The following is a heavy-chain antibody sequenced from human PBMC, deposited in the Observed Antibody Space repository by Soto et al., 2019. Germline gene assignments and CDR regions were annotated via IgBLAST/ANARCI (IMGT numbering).Heavy chain of an antibody. CDR2: IYHSGST. V-gene: IGHV4-4*02. CDR3: ARSLWGAAGTRGWFDP. J-gene: IGHJ5*02. Sequence: QVQLQESGPGLVKPSGTLSLTCAVSGGSISSSNWWSWVRQPPGKGLEWIGEIYHSGSTNYNPSLKTRVPISVAKSKNQFSRSLSAVTAADTAVYYCARSLWGAAGTRGWFDPWGQGTLVTVSS. CDR1: GGSISSSNW. D-gene: IGHD6-13*01.